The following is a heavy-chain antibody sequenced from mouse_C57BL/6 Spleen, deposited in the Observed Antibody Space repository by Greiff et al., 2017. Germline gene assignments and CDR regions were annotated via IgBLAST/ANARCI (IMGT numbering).Heavy chain of an antibody. Sequence: EVKVVESGGGLVQPKGSLKLSCAASGFTFTTYAMHWVRQAPGKGLAWVARIRSKSSNYASYYAVSVKDRFTFSRDDSQSMLYLQVNNLQTEYKAMKYCVREGKDRATLYAMDYWGQGTSVTVSS. D-gene: IGHD3-1*01. CDR1: GFTFTTYA. CDR2: IRSKSSNYAS. J-gene: IGHJ4*01. V-gene: IGHV10-3*01. CDR3: VREGKDRATLYAMDY.